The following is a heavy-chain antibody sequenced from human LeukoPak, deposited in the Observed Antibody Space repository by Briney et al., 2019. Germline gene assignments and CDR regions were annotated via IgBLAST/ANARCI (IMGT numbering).Heavy chain of an antibody. J-gene: IGHJ2*01. V-gene: IGHV4-4*07. D-gene: IGHD3-22*01. CDR3: AKEEDSRGYPEAYWYFDL. CDR2: IYSSGNT. Sequence: SETLSLTCTVSGGSIRSNYWSWIRRSAGKGLEWIGRIYSSGNTNYNPSFESRVTISVDTSRNQFSLELRSVTAADTAVYYCAKEEDSRGYPEAYWYFDLWGRGTLVTVSS. CDR1: GGSIRSNY.